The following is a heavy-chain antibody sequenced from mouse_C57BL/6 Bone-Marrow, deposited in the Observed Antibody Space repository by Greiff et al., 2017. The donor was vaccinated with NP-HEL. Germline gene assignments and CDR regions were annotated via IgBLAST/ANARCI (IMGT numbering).Heavy chain of an antibody. D-gene: IGHD2-4*01. J-gene: IGHJ2*01. CDR3: ERDGGLRGRYCDD. CDR1: GYSITSGYY. CDR2: ISYDGSN. Sequence: EVKLVESGPGLVKPSQSLSLTCSVTGYSITSGYYWNWIRQFPGNQLEWMGYISYDGSNNYNPSLKNRISISRDTSKNQFFLKLNSVTTEDTATKSGERDGGLRGRYCDDWGKGTTLTVAS. V-gene: IGHV3-6*01.